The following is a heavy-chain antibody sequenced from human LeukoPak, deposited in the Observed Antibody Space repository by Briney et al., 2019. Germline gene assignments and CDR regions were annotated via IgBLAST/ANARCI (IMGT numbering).Heavy chain of an antibody. V-gene: IGHV3-23*01. CDR2: ISGSGGST. J-gene: IGHJ4*02. D-gene: IGHD3-22*01. CDR3: AREGDSSGYSYSRY. Sequence: AGGSLRLSCAASGFTFSSYWMHWVRHAPGKGLEWVSAISGSGGSTFYAGSVKGRFTISRDNSKNTVYLQMNSLRAEDTAVYYCAREGDSSGYSYSRYWGQETLVTVSS. CDR1: GFTFSSYW.